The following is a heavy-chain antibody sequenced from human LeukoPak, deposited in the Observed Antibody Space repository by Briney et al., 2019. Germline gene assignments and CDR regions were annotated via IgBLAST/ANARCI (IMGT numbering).Heavy chain of an antibody. CDR3: ARGGNDYVWGSYRLDY. V-gene: IGHV5-51*01. D-gene: IGHD3-16*02. J-gene: IGHJ4*02. CDR1: GYSFTSYW. Sequence: RESLKISCKGSGYSFTSYWIGWVRQMPGKGLEWMGIIYPGDSDTRYSPSFQGQVTISADKSISTAYLQWSSLKASDTAMYYCARGGNDYVWGSYRLDYWGQGTLVTVSS. CDR2: IYPGDSDT.